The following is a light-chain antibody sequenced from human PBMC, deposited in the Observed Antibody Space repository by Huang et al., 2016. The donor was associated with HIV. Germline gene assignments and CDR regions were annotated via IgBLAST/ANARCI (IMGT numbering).Light chain of an antibody. CDR1: QRISSN. V-gene: IGKV1-39*01. J-gene: IGKJ4*01. Sequence: DIQVTQSPSSLSASVGDRVTITCRTSQRISSNLSWYQQKIGKGPKLLIYSSTVLQSGVPSRFTVSGSVIDFTLTINSLQPEDFATYYFQQTYSAPVTFGGGTRVEIK. CDR2: SST. CDR3: QQTYSAPVT.